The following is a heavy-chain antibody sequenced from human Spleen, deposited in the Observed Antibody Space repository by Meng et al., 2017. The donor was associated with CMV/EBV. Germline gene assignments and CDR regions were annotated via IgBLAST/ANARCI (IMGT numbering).Heavy chain of an antibody. V-gene: IGHV4-31*02. D-gene: IGHD1-7*01. Sequence: DHYWSWIRQHPGKGLEWIGYISYSGNPYYNPSLKSRVTISADSSKNHFSLKVTSVTAVDTAVYYCARHERYNWNYRPSRGRGWFDPWGQGTLVTVSS. J-gene: IGHJ5*02. CDR3: ARHERYNWNYRPSRGRGWFDP. CDR2: ISYSGNP. CDR1: DHY.